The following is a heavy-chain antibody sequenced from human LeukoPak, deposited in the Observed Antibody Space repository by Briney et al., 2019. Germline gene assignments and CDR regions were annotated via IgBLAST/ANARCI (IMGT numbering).Heavy chain of an antibody. Sequence: GGSLTLSCAASGFTISDYYMSWIRQAPGKGLEWVSYISSSGSTIYYADSVKGRFTISRDNAKNSLYLQMNSLRAEDTAVYYCASFPASAFDIWGQGTMVTVSS. J-gene: IGHJ3*02. CDR3: ASFPASAFDI. CDR1: GFTISDYY. CDR2: ISSSGSTI. V-gene: IGHV3-11*04.